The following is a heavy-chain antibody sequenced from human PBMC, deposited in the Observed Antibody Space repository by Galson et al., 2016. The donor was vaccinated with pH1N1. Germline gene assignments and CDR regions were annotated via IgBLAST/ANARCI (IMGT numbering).Heavy chain of an antibody. D-gene: IGHD3-10*01. CDR2: IIPILGTT. CDR3: ARATNYYDNWFDP. J-gene: IGHJ5*02. Sequence: ASGGKFSSYVISWVRPAPGQGLEWMGRIIPILGTTKYAQKFQGRVTITADESTDTAYVELNSLTSEDTAVYYCARATNYYDNWFDPWGQGTLVTVSS. CDR1: GGKFSSYV. V-gene: IGHV1-69*11.